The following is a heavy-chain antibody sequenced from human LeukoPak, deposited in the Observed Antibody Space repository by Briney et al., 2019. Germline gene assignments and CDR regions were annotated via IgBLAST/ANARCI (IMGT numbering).Heavy chain of an antibody. Sequence: SGPTPVXPTQTLTLTCTFSGFSLSSGGMRVSWIRQPPGKALEWLARIDWDDDKFYSTSLKTRLTISKDTSKNQVVLTMANMDPVDTATYYCARTSYYSGSGAYYYFDYWGQGILVTVSS. J-gene: IGHJ4*02. D-gene: IGHD3-10*01. CDR2: IDWDDDK. CDR3: ARTSYYSGSGAYYYFDY. V-gene: IGHV2-70*04. CDR1: GFSLSSGGMR.